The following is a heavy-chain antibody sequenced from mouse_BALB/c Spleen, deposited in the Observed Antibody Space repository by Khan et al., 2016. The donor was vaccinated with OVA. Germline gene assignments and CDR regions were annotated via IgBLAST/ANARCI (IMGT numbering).Heavy chain of an antibody. CDR1: GFNIKDTY. Sequence: VQLQQSGAELVKPGASVKLSCTASGFNIKDTYIHWVKQRPEHGLEWIGRIDPANGNTKYDPKIQGKATITADTSSNTAYLHLSSLTSEDTAVYCGTYALLLDARDYGVKGTSVTVSS. J-gene: IGHJ4*01. D-gene: IGHD1-2*01. CDR2: IDPANGNT. CDR3: TYALLLDARDY. V-gene: IGHV14-3*02.